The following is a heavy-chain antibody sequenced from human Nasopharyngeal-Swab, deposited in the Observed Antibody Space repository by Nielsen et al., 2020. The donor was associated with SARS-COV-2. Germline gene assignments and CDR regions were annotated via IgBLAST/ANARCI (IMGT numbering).Heavy chain of an antibody. D-gene: IGHD5-12*01. J-gene: IGHJ4*02. Sequence: WFRQPPGKGLEWLGEINHSGSTNYNPSLKSRVTISVDTSKNQFSLKLSSVTAADTAVYYCAREGDIVATTYFDYWGQGTLVTVSS. CDR3: AREGDIVATTYFDY. CDR2: INHSGST. V-gene: IGHV4-34*01.